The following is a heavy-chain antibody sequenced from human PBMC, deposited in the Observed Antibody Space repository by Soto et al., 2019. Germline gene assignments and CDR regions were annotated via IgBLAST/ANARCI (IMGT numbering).Heavy chain of an antibody. Sequence: GGSLRLSCAASGFTFSTYSMNWVRQAPGKGLEWVSYISSAGNTIDYADSVKGRFTISRDNAKNSLYLQMNSLRAEDTAVYYCSRDGYSDLLAYFDFWGQGTLVTVSS. CDR3: SRDGYSDLLAYFDF. J-gene: IGHJ4*02. CDR2: ISSAGNTI. V-gene: IGHV3-48*01. D-gene: IGHD5-12*01. CDR1: GFTFSTYS.